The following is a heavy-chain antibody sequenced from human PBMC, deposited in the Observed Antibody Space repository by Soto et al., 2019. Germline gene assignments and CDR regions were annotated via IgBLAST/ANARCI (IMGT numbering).Heavy chain of an antibody. D-gene: IGHD2-21*01. Sequence: QVQLVQSGAEVKKPGASVKVSCKASGYTFTSYGISWVRQAPGQGLEWMGWISAYNGNTNYAQKLQGRVTMNTDTSTSTAYLELRSLRSDDTAVYYCARDWVIAAAPTPDAFDIWGQGTMVTVSS. CDR3: ARDWVIAAAPTPDAFDI. J-gene: IGHJ3*02. CDR2: ISAYNGNT. CDR1: GYTFTSYG. V-gene: IGHV1-18*01.